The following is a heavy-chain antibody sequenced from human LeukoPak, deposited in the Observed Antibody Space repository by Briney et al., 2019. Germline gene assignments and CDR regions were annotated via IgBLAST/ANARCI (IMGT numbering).Heavy chain of an antibody. CDR2: IRSKANSYAT. CDR1: GFTFSGSA. D-gene: IGHD3-10*01. Sequence: AGGSLRLSCAASGFTFSGSAMHWVRQASGKGLDWVGRIRSKANSYATAYAASVKGRFTISRDDSKNTAYLQMNSLKTEDTAVYYCRASHGSGSYPDYWGQGTLVTVSS. J-gene: IGHJ4*02. CDR3: RASHGSGSYPDY. V-gene: IGHV3-73*01.